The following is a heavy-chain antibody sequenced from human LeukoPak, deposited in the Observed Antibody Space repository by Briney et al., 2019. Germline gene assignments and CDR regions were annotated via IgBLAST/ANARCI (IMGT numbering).Heavy chain of an antibody. CDR2: IYYNGDT. Sequence: PGGSLRLSCAASGFTFSSYSMNWIRQPPGKGLEWIGNIYYNGDTYYNASLKSRVTISVDTSKNRFSLNLSSVTAADTAVYFCARLRGYTDGPPGYWGQGTLVTVSS. CDR3: ARLRGYTDGPPGY. CDR1: GFTFSSYS. J-gene: IGHJ4*02. V-gene: IGHV4-59*04. D-gene: IGHD5-18*01.